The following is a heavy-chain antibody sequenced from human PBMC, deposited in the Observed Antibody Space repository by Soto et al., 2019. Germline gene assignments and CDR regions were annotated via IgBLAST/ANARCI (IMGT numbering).Heavy chain of an antibody. CDR1: GYTFTSYA. D-gene: IGHD2-15*01. J-gene: IGHJ3*02. V-gene: IGHV1-3*01. CDR3: ARDYYCIGGSCYDDFDI. CDR2: INAGNGNT. Sequence: ASVKVSCKASGYTFTSYAIHWVRQAPGQRLEWMGWINAGNGNTKYSQKFQGRVTITRDTSTSTAYMELRSLRSEDTAIYYCARDYYCIGGSCYDDFDIWGQGTMVTVSS.